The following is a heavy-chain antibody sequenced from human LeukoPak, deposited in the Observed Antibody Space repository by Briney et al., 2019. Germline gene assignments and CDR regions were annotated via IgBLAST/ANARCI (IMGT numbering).Heavy chain of an antibody. CDR2: IYHSGST. CDR1: GYSMRSGYY. V-gene: IGHV4-38-2*01. Sequence: SETLSLTCAVSGYSMRSGYYWDWIRQPPGKGLEWIGSIYHSGSTYYNPSLKSRVTISVDTSKNQFSLNLRSVTAADTAVYYCASRSYSYGYNYWGQGNLVTVSS. CDR3: ASRSYSYGYNY. J-gene: IGHJ4*02. D-gene: IGHD5-18*01.